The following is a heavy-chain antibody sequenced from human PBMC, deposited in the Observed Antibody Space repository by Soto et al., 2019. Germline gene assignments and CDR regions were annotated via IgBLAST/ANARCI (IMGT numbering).Heavy chain of an antibody. J-gene: IGHJ4*02. V-gene: IGHV4-34*01. CDR2: INHSGST. Sequence: QVQLQQWGAGLLKPSETLSLTCAVYGGSFSGYYWSWIRQPPGKGLEWIGEINHSGSTNYNPSIKTRVTISVDTSKNQFSLKLSSVTAAATAVYYCARGSHLAITMVRGVREARFDYWGQGTLVTVSS. CDR3: ARGSHLAITMVRGVREARFDY. D-gene: IGHD3-10*01. CDR1: GGSFSGYY.